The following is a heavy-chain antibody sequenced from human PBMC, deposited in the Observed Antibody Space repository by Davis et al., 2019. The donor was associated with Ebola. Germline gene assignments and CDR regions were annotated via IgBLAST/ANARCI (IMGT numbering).Heavy chain of an antibody. CDR3: ARAFYDSSGYHWFDS. CDR1: EHSIADEF. J-gene: IGHJ5*01. V-gene: IGHV3-69-1*02. CDR2: SGWSSTS. D-gene: IGHD3-22*01. Sequence: GESLKISCAASEHSIADEFISWIRLRPGTGLEWVSYSGWSSTSYAESVRGRFTISGDRATNSLSPQMDSLRAEDTGLYYCARAFYDSSGYHWFDSWGQGTLVTVSS.